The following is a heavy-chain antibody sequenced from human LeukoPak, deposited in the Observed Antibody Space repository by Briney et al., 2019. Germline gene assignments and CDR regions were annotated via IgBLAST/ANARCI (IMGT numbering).Heavy chain of an antibody. J-gene: IGHJ4*02. CDR3: AKEGRGYCGSTSCRDFDY. CDR1: GFTFSSYA. V-gene: IGHV3-23*01. D-gene: IGHD2-2*01. CDR2: ISGSGGST. Sequence: PGGSLRLSCEASGFTFSSYAMSWVRQAPGKGLEWVSAISGSGGSTYYADSVKGRFTTSRDNSKNTLYLQMNSLRAEDTAVYYCAKEGRGYCGSTSCRDFDYWGQGTLVTVSS.